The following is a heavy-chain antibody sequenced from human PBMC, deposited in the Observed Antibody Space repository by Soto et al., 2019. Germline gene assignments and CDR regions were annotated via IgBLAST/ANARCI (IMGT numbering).Heavy chain of an antibody. J-gene: IGHJ4*02. Sequence: PSETLSLTCTVSGVSISSDYWSWIRQPPGKGLEWIGYISYSGNTNYNPSLKSLVTISVDTSKKQFSLKLRSVTAADTAVYYCARVLSGSPLFDYWGQGMLVTVSS. CDR3: ARVLSGSPLFDY. V-gene: IGHV4-59*01. D-gene: IGHD1-26*01. CDR1: GVSISSDY. CDR2: ISYSGNT.